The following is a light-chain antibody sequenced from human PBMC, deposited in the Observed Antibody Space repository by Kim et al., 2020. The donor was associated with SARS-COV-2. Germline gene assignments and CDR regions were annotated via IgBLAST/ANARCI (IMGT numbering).Light chain of an antibody. V-gene: IGKV1-27*01. CDR1: QGIATS. J-gene: IGKJ4*02. CDR3: KKSNSAPLT. Sequence: ASVGDRVIITCRESQGIATSLAWYQHKPGKAPQVLIHAASTLQSGVPSRFSGSGSGTEFTLTISSLQTEDVATYYCKKSNSAPLTFGAGTKVDIK. CDR2: AAS.